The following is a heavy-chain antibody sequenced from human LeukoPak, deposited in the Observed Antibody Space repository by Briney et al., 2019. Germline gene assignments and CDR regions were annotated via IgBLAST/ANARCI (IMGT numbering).Heavy chain of an antibody. CDR3: ARGGYCSSTSCYEGWFDP. J-gene: IGHJ5*02. Sequence: SQTLSLTCAVSGGSISSGGYSWSWIRQPPGKGLEWIGYIYHSGSTYYNPSLKSRVTISVDRSKNQFSLKLSSVTAGDTAVYYCARGGYCSSTSCYEGWFDPWGQGTLVTVSS. D-gene: IGHD2-2*01. V-gene: IGHV4-30-2*01. CDR2: IYHSGST. CDR1: GGSISSGGYS.